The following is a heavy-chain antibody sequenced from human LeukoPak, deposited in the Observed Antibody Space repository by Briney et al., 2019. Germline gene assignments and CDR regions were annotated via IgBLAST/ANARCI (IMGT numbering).Heavy chain of an antibody. D-gene: IGHD5-18*01. J-gene: IGHJ4*02. CDR1: GGSFSGYY. V-gene: IGHV4-34*01. CDR2: INHSGST. CDR3: ARSLWSGYSYARQDVYFDY. Sequence: KPSETLSLTCAVYGGSFSGYYWSWIRQPPGKGLEWIGEINHSGSTNYNPSLKSRVTISVDTSKNQFSLKLSSVTAADTAVYYCARSLWSGYSYARQDVYFDYWGQGTLVTVSS.